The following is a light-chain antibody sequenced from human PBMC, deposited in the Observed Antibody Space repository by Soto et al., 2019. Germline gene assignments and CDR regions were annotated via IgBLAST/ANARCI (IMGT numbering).Light chain of an antibody. V-gene: IGKV3-20*01. Sequence: EIVLTQSPGTLSLSPGERATLSCRASQSVSSSYLAWYQQKPGQAPRLLIYSASSRATGIPDRFRGSGSGTDFTLTISRLEPEDCEMYYCQQSRRFGPGTKVDIK. CDR3: QQSRR. CDR1: QSVSSSY. CDR2: SAS. J-gene: IGKJ3*01.